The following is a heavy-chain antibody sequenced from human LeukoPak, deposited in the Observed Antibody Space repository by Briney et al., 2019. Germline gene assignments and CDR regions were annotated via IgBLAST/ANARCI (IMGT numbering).Heavy chain of an antibody. Sequence: SETLSLTCTVSGASISSYFWTWIRQSPGKGLEWIGYISNIGSTNYNPSLKSRVTISGDTSKNQFSLKLSSVTAADTAVYYCTRDRSALDTWGQGTMVTVSS. CDR2: ISNIGST. V-gene: IGHV4-59*01. CDR3: TRDRSALDT. J-gene: IGHJ3*02. CDR1: GASISSYF.